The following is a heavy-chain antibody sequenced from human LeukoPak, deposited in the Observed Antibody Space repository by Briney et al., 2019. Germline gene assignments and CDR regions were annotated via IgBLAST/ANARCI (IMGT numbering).Heavy chain of an antibody. J-gene: IGHJ5*02. CDR1: GFTFSSYS. CDR3: ACLAAAGRDNWFDP. V-gene: IGHV3-21*01. D-gene: IGHD6-13*01. CDR2: ISSSSSYI. Sequence: GGSLRLSCAASGFTFSSYSMNWVRQAPGKGLEWVSSISSSSSYIYYADSVKGRFTISRDNAKNTLYLEMNSLRAEDTAVYYCACLAAAGRDNWFDPWGQGTLVTVSS.